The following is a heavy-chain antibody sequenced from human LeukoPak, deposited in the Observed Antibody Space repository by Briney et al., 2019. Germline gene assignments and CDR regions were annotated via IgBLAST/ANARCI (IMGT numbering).Heavy chain of an antibody. D-gene: IGHD1-20*01. V-gene: IGHV3-73*01. CDR3: TRGGNWNGDFDY. Sequence: GGSLRLSCAASGFTFSGSAMHWVRQASGKGLEWVGRIRSKANSYAKAYAASVKGRFTISRDDSKNTAYLQMNSLKTEDTAVYYCTRGGNWNGDFDYWGQGTLVTVSS. J-gene: IGHJ4*02. CDR2: IRSKANSYAK. CDR1: GFTFSGSA.